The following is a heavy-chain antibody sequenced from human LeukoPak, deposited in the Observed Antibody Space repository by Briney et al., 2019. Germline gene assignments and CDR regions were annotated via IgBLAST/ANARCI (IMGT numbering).Heavy chain of an antibody. CDR1: GFTFINYS. Sequence: GGSLRLSCAASGFTFINYSMNWVRQAPGKGLEWVSSISSSSSYIYYADSVKGRFTISRDNAKNSLYLQMNSLRAEDTAVYYCARDVGHSYGTFDYWGQGILVTVSS. J-gene: IGHJ4*02. V-gene: IGHV3-21*06. CDR2: ISSSSSYI. CDR3: ARDVGHSYGTFDY. D-gene: IGHD5-18*01.